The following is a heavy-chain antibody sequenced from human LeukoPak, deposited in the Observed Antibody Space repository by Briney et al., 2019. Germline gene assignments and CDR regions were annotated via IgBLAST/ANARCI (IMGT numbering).Heavy chain of an antibody. V-gene: IGHV3-66*01. CDR3: AGGSEIFSGYDVLDH. D-gene: IGHD5-12*01. CDR1: GFTVSNNY. J-gene: IGHJ4*02. Sequence: PGGSLRLSCAASGFTVSNNYMSWVRQAPGKGLEWVSVIHSGGSTYYADSVKGRFTISRGSSKNTLYLQMNSLRAEDTAVYYCAGGSEIFSGYDVLDHWGQGTLVTVSS. CDR2: IHSGGST.